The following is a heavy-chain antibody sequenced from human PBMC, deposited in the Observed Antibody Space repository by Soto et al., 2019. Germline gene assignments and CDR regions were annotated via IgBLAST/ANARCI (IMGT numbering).Heavy chain of an antibody. Sequence: QVQLQESGPGLVKPSQTLSLTCTVSGGSISSGGYYWSWIRQHPGKGLEWIGYIYYSGSTYYNPYLKSRVTISVATSKNRFSLKLSSVTAADTAVYYCASTAEGAFDIWGQGTMVTVSS. CDR3: ASTAEGAFDI. V-gene: IGHV4-31*03. CDR1: GGSISSGGYY. J-gene: IGHJ3*02. CDR2: IYYSGST.